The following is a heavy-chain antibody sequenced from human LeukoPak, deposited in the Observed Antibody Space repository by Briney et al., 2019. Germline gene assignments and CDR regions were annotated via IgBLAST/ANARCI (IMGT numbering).Heavy chain of an antibody. CDR2: IYGGGNT. CDR3: AREDPGHWSRRAFDI. V-gene: IGHV3-53*01. Sequence: GGSLRLSCAASGLTVSSNYMSWVRQAPGKGLEWVSVIYGGGNTYYADSVKGRFTISRDDSKNTLYLQMNSLSAEDTAVYYCAREDPGHWSRRAFDIWGQGTVVTVTS. CDR1: GLTVSSNY. D-gene: IGHD2-8*02. J-gene: IGHJ3*02.